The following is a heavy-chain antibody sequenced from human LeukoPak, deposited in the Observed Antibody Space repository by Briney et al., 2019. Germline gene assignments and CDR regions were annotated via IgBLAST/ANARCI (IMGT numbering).Heavy chain of an antibody. D-gene: IGHD4-17*01. Sequence: GGSLRLSCAASGFTFSSYGMSWVRQAPGKGLEWVSAISGSGGSTYYADSVKGRFTISRDNAKNSLYLQMNSLRAEDTAVYYCAREGPTVTKNDWGQGTLVTVSS. CDR3: AREGPTVTKND. J-gene: IGHJ4*02. CDR1: GFTFSSYG. CDR2: ISGSGGST. V-gene: IGHV3-23*01.